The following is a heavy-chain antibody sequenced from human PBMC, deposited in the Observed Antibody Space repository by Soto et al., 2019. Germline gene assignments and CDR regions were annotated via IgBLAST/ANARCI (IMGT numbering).Heavy chain of an antibody. CDR1: GGSISSYY. V-gene: IGHV4-4*07. CDR2: IYTSGST. J-gene: IGHJ4*02. Sequence: QVQLQESGPGLVKPSETLSLTCTVSGGSISSYYWSWIRQPAGKGLEWIGRIYTSGSTNYNPSLKSRVTMSVDTSKNQFSLKLSSVTAAHTAVYYCATGDSVAVAAFFDYWGQGTLVTVSS. CDR3: ATGDSVAVAAFFDY. D-gene: IGHD6-19*01.